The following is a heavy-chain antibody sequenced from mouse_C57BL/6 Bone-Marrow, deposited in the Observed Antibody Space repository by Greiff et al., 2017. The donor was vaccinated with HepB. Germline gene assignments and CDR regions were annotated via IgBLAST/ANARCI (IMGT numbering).Heavy chain of an antibody. V-gene: IGHV6-3*01. Sequence: EVKLMESGGGLVQPGGSMKLSCVASGFTFSNYWMNWVRQSPEKGLEWVAQIRLKSDNYATHYAESVKGRFTISRDDSKSSVYLQMNNLRAEETGIYYCTGGDYGAPYAMDYWGQGTSVTVSS. J-gene: IGHJ4*01. CDR1: GFTFSNYW. CDR2: IRLKSDNYAT. D-gene: IGHD2-4*01. CDR3: TGGDYGAPYAMDY.